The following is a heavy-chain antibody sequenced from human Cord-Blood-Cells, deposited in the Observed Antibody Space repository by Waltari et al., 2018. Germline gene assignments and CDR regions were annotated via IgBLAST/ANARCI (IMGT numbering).Heavy chain of an antibody. D-gene: IGHD6-6*01. J-gene: IGHJ4*02. CDR3: ARGSIAARLDY. V-gene: IGHV3-30-3*01. CDR2: ISYDGSNK. CDR1: GFTFSSYA. Sequence: QVQLVESGGGVVQPGRSLRLSCAACGFTFSSYAMPWVRQAPGKGLEWVAVISYDGSNKYYADSVKGRFTISRDNSKNTLYLQMNSLRAEDTAVYYCARGSIAARLDYWGQGTLVTVSS.